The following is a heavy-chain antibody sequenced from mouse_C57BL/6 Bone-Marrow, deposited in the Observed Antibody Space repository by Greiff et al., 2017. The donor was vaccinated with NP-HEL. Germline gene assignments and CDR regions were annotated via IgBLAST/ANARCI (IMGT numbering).Heavy chain of an antibody. J-gene: IGHJ1*03. D-gene: IGHD4-1*01. CDR3: ARRRWGDNWDWYFDV. V-gene: IGHV1-55*01. Sequence: QVQLQQPGAELVKPGASVKMSCKASGYTFTSYWITWVKQRPGQGLEWIGDIYPGSGSTNYNEKFKSKATLTVDTSSSTAYMQLSSLTSEDSAVYYCARRRWGDNWDWYFDVWGTGTTVTVSS. CDR2: IYPGSGST. CDR1: GYTFTSYW.